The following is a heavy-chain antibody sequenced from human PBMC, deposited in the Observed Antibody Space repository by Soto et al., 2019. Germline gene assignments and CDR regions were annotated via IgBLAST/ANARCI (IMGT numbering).Heavy chain of an antibody. Sequence: GGSLRLSCAASGFTFGAYSMNWVRQAPGKGLEWVSYISSSSNTIYYADSVKGRFTISRDNAKNSLYLQMNSLRAEDTAVYSCARSCTGGRCYSGLDVWGQGTTVTVSS. CDR3: ARSCTGGRCYSGLDV. CDR1: GFTFGAYS. CDR2: ISSSSNTI. V-gene: IGHV3-48*01. D-gene: IGHD2-8*02. J-gene: IGHJ6*02.